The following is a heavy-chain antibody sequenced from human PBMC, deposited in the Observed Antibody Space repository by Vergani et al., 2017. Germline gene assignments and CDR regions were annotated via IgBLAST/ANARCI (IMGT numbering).Heavy chain of an antibody. CDR3: ARDERRDTHDYGDYRGLDP. J-gene: IGHJ5*02. Sequence: QVQLQESGPGLVKPSETLSLTCTVSGGSISSYYWSWIRQPAGKGLEWIGRIYTSGSTNYNPSLKSRVTISVDTSKNQFSLELSSVTAADTAVYYCARDERRDTHDYGDYRGLDPWGQGTLVTVSS. D-gene: IGHD4-17*01. V-gene: IGHV4-4*07. CDR1: GGSISSYY. CDR2: IYTSGST.